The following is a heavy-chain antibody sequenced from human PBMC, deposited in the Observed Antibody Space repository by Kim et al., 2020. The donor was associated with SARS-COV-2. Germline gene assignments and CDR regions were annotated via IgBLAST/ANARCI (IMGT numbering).Heavy chain of an antibody. D-gene: IGHD3-16*01. CDR3: ARDNTYLDY. J-gene: IGHJ4*02. CDR2: GST. Sequence: GSTNYNPSLKSRVTISVDTSKNQFSLKLSSVTAADTAVYYCARDNTYLDYWGQGTLVTVSS. V-gene: IGHV4-34*01.